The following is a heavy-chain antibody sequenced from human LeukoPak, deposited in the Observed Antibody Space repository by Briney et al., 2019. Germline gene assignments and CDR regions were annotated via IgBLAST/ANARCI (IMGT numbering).Heavy chain of an antibody. D-gene: IGHD2-8*02. Sequence: GGSLRLSCAASGFLFRTYWMSWVRQAPGKGLEWVADINEGGDEEHYMDSVKGRFTISRDNAKNSLHLQMHSLRAEDTAVYYCARPGRLWYFDVWGRGILVTVSS. CDR2: INEGGDEE. J-gene: IGHJ2*01. CDR1: GFLFRTYW. CDR3: ARPGRLWYFDV. V-gene: IGHV3-7*04.